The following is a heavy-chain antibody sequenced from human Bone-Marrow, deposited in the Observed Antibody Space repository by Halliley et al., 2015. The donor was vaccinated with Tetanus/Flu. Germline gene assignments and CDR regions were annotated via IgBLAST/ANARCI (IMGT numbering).Heavy chain of an antibody. D-gene: IGHD2-21*02. V-gene: IGHV3-72*01. Sequence: RNKARRHTIEYAAPVKGRFTISRDDSKNSLYLQMNSRKTVDTAVYYCARAGNCGGDCHPAFDIWGQGPMVTFSS. CDR3: ARAGNCGGDCHPAFDI. CDR2: RNKARRHTI. J-gene: IGHJ3*02.